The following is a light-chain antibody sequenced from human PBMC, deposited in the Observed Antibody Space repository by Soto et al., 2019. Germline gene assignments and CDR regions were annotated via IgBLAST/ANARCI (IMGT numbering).Light chain of an antibody. CDR1: QDISNY. V-gene: IGKV1-33*01. J-gene: IGKJ2*01. Sequence: DIQMTQSPSSLSASVGDRVTITCQASQDISNYLNWYQQKPGKAPKLLIYDASNLETGVPSRFSGSGSATDFTFTISSLQPEDIATYYCQQYDNLPPNTFGQGTKLEIK. CDR3: QQYDNLPPNT. CDR2: DAS.